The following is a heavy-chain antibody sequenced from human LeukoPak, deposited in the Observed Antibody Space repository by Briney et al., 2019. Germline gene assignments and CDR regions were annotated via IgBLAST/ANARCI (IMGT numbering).Heavy chain of an antibody. Sequence: GGSLRLSCAASGFTFDDYAMHWVRQAPGKGLEWVSGISWNSGSIGYADSVKGRFTISRDNAKNSLYLQMNSLRAEDTALYYCAKDIIRSYWYFDLWGRGTLVTVSS. CDR3: AKDIIRSYWYFDL. CDR1: GFTFDDYA. D-gene: IGHD4-17*01. J-gene: IGHJ2*01. V-gene: IGHV3-9*01. CDR2: ISWNSGSI.